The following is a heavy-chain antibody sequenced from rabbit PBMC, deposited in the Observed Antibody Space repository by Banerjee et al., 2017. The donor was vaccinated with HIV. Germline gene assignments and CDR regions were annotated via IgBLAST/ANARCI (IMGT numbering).Heavy chain of an antibody. CDR1: GFSFSSNYY. CDR3: ARDLYTVGYGGYAFANFFNL. J-gene: IGHJ4*01. D-gene: IGHD6-1*01. V-gene: IGHV1S40*01. CDR2: IYTGSSGST. Sequence: QSLEESGGDLVKPGASLTLTCTASGFSFSSNYYMCWVRQAPGKGLEWIACIYTGSSGSTYYASWAKGRFTISKTSSTTVTLQMTSLTAADTATYFCARDLYTVGYGGYAFANFFNLWGPGTLVTVS.